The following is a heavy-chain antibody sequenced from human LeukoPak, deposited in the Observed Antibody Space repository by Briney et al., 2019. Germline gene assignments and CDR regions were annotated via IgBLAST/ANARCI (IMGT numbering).Heavy chain of an antibody. CDR2: IKHDGSEE. J-gene: IGHJ4*02. CDR3: ARGLYYDSSIDY. Sequence: PGGSLRLSCVASGLSISGQWMNWVRQAPGQGLEWVANIKHDGSEEYYVDSVKGRFTVSRDDGRNSVSLQMNSVRAEDTAVYYCARGLYYDSSIDYWGQGTLVTVSS. CDR1: GLSISGQW. D-gene: IGHD3-22*01. V-gene: IGHV3-7*04.